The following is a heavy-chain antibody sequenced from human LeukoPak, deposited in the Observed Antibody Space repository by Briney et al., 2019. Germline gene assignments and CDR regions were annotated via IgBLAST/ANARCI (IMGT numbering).Heavy chain of an antibody. J-gene: IGHJ3*02. CDR3: ARGGTMVRGVLFDI. Sequence: ASVKVSCEASGGTFSSYAISRVRQAPGQGLEWMGGIIPIFGTANYAQKFQGRVTITTDESTSTAYMELSSLRSEDTAVYYCARGGTMVRGVLFDIWGQGTMVTVSS. CDR1: GGTFSSYA. V-gene: IGHV1-69*05. D-gene: IGHD3-10*01. CDR2: IIPIFGTA.